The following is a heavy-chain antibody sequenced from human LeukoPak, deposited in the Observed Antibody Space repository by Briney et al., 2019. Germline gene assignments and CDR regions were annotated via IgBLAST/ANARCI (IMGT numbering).Heavy chain of an antibody. Sequence: SLIPSFPAPGFTFSTYGIHRGRQAPAQRLESGAFIRYDGSNKYYGDSVKGRFTISRDNSKNTLDLQMNSLRPEDTAVYSCAKDLSPMVGTKTFDYWGQGTLVTVSS. CDR2: IRYDGSNK. D-gene: IGHD4/OR15-4a*01. V-gene: IGHV3-30*02. J-gene: IGHJ4*02. CDR3: AKDLSPMVGTKTFDY. CDR1: GFTFSTYG.